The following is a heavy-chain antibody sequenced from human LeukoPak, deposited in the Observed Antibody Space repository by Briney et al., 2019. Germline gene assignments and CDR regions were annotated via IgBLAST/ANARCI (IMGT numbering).Heavy chain of an antibody. J-gene: IGHJ4*02. CDR1: GGSISSSSYY. Sequence: SETLSLTCTVSGGSISSSSYYWGWIRQPPGKGLEWIGSIYYSGSTYYNPSLKSRVTISVDTSKNQFSLKLSSVTAADTAVYYRARHSRLAEIYWGQGTLVTVSS. CDR3: ARHSRLAEIY. CDR2: IYYSGST. V-gene: IGHV4-39*01. D-gene: IGHD5-24*01.